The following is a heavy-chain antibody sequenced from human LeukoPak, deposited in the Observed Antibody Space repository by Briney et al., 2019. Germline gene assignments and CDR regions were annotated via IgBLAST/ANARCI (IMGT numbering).Heavy chain of an antibody. V-gene: IGHV4-30-2*01. D-gene: IGHD3-10*01. CDR3: ARAALLWFGDPKVLDY. CDR1: GGSISSGGYY. Sequence: SETLSLTCTVSGGSISSGGYYWSWIRQPPGKGLEWIGYINHSGSTNYNPSLKSRVTISVDTSKNQFSLKLSSVTAADTAVYYCARAALLWFGDPKVLDYWGQGTLVTVSS. J-gene: IGHJ4*02. CDR2: INHSGST.